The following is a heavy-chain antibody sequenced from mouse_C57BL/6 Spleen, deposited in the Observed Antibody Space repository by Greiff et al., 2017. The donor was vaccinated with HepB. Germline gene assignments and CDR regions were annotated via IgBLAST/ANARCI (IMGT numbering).Heavy chain of an antibody. D-gene: IGHD2-3*01. J-gene: IGHJ1*03. CDR3: ARGENGYFWYFDV. V-gene: IGHV1-52*01. CDR2: IDPSDSET. Sequence: QVQLQQPGAELVRPGSSVKLSCKASGYTFTSYWMHWVKQRPIQGLEWIGNIDPSDSETHYNQKFKDKATLTVDKSSSTAYMQLSSLTSEDSAVYYCARGENGYFWYFDVWGTGTTVTVSS. CDR1: GYTFTSYW.